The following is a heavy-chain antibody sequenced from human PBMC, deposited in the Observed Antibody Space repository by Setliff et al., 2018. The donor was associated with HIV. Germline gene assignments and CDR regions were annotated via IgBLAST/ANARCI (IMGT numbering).Heavy chain of an antibody. CDR1: GGSISSGSYY. CDR3: ARHRYYDILFDP. J-gene: IGHJ5*02. D-gene: IGHD3-9*01. V-gene: IGHV4-61*01. CDR2: IYYSGST. Sequence: PSETLSLTCTVSGGSISSGSYYWSWIRQPPGKGLEWIGYIYYSGSTNYNPSLKSRVTILVDSSRNQFSLRLSSVTAADTAVYYCARHRYYDILFDPWGQGTLVTVS.